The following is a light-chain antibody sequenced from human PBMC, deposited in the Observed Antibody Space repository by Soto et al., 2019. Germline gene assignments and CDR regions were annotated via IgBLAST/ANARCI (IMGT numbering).Light chain of an antibody. CDR3: QQFSSYPLT. Sequence: EFVLTQAPGTLSLSPGERATLSCRASQTVRNNYLACYQQKPGQAHRLLISDASSRATGIPDRFSGGRSGTDFTLTISGLEPEDFAVYYCQQFSSYPLTFGGGTKVDIK. CDR1: QTVRNNY. CDR2: DAS. V-gene: IGKV3-20*01. J-gene: IGKJ4*01.